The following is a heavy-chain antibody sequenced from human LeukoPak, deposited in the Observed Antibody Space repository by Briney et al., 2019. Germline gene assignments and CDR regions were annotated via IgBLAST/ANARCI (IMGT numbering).Heavy chain of an antibody. CDR1: GFTFSSYA. CDR3: AKAATMIVVVITSPSWFDP. CDR2: ISGSGGST. Sequence: GGSLRLSCAASGFTFSSYAMSWVRQAPGKGLEWVSAISGSGGSTYYADSVKGRFTISRDNSKNTLYLQMNSLRAEDTAVYYCAKAATMIVVVITSPSWFDPWGQGTLVIVSS. D-gene: IGHD3-22*01. J-gene: IGHJ5*02. V-gene: IGHV3-23*01.